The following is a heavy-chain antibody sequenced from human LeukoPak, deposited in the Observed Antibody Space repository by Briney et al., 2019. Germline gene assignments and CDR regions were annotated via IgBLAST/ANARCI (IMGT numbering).Heavy chain of an antibody. D-gene: IGHD6-13*01. J-gene: IGHJ4*02. CDR3: AAGAAAGTMGDY. CDR2: IVVGSGNT. CDR1: GFTFTSSG. V-gene: IGHV1-58*02. Sequence: SVKVSCKASGFTFTSSGMQWVRQARGQRLEWIGWIVVGSGNTNYAQKFQERVTITRGMSTSTAYMELSSLRSEDTAVYYCAAGAAAGTMGDYWGQGTLVTVSS.